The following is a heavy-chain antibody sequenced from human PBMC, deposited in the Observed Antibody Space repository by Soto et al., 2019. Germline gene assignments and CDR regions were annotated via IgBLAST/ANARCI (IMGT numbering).Heavy chain of an antibody. D-gene: IGHD2-15*01. CDR3: ARGQEGVVATH. V-gene: IGHV4-34*01. J-gene: IGHJ4*02. CDR1: GGSFTGYY. Sequence: SETLSLTCAVNGGSFTGYYWSWVRQPPGKGLEWIGEIKDGGITNYSPSLRSRVTISADTSKRQLSLKVTSVTAADTAVYYCARGQEGVVATHWDQGSLVTVS. CDR2: IKDGGIT.